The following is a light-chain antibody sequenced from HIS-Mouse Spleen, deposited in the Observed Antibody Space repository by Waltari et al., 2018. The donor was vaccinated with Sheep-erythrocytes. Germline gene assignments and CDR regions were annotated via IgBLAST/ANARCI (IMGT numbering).Light chain of an antibody. CDR1: SSDVGGYNY. CDR2: AVS. J-gene: IGLJ3*02. V-gene: IGLV2-11*01. Sequence: QSALTQTRSVSGSPGQSVTISCTGTSSDVGGYNYVSWYQHHPGKAPKLMIYAVSKRPSGVPDGFTVSNAGNPASLTISGLHAEDEADYYCCSYAGSYTVWVFGGGTRLTVL. CDR3: CSYAGSYTVWV.